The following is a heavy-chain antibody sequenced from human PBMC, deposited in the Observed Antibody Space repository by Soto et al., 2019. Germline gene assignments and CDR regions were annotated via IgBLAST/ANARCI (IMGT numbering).Heavy chain of an antibody. CDR2: IYYSGST. CDR1: GGSISSSSYY. J-gene: IGHJ4*02. D-gene: IGHD3-10*01. CDR3: SALWSQD. V-gene: IGHV4-39*02. Sequence: QLQLQESGPGLVKPSETLSLTCTVSGGSISSSSYYWGWIRQPPGKGLEWIGRIYYSGSTYYNPSLMRRVTISVDTSKNHCSLKLSSVAAADTAVYYCSALWSQDCGQGTLVTVSS.